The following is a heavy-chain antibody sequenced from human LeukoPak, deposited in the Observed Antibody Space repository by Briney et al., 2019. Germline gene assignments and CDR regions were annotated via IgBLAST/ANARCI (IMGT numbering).Heavy chain of an antibody. CDR1: GGSISSYY. Sequence: ETLSLTCTVSGGSISSYYWSWVRQAPGKGLEYVSAISSNGGSTYYANSVKGRFTISRDNSKNTLYLQMGSLRAEDMAVYYCARGPLQSVAGTFFDYWGQGTLVTVSS. D-gene: IGHD6-19*01. CDR3: ARGPLQSVAGTFFDY. V-gene: IGHV3-64*01. J-gene: IGHJ4*02. CDR2: ISSNGGST.